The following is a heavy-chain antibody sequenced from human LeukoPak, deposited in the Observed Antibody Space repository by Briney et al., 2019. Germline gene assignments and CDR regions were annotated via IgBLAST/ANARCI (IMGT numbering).Heavy chain of an antibody. CDR2: IYYSGST. CDR3: ARGEYLTGTTGPHYYYYYYMDV. Sequence: SETLSLTCTVSGGSISSGGYYWSWIRQHPGKGLEWIGYIYYSGSTNYNPSLKSRVTISVDTSKNQFSLKLSSVTAADTAVYYCARGEYLTGTTGPHYYYYYYMDVWGKGTTVTVSS. CDR1: GGSISSGGYY. D-gene: IGHD1/OR15-1a*01. J-gene: IGHJ6*03. V-gene: IGHV4-61*08.